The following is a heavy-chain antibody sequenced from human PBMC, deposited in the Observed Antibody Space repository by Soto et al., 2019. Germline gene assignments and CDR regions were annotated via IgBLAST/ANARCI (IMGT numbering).Heavy chain of an antibody. CDR1: GGSISSYY. V-gene: IGHV4-59*01. CDR2: IYYSGST. CDR3: ARGRGDPAMAWYS. J-gene: IGHJ4*02. D-gene: IGHD5-18*01. Sequence: QVQLQESGPGLVKPSETLSLTCTVSGGSISSYYWSWIRQSPGKGLEWIGYIYYSGSTKYNPSLTTRAHXPXDXTTNRFPLTLSSVTAADPAVYYWARGRGDPAMAWYSWGQGTLVTVSS.